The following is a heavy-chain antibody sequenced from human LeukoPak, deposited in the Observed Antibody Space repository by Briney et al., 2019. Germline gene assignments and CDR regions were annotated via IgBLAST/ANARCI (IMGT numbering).Heavy chain of an antibody. CDR2: IYYSGAT. D-gene: IGHD1-1*01. CDR1: GGSISSGDYY. Sequence: PSETLSLTCTVSGGSISSGDYYWGWIRQPPGKGLEWIGAIYYSGATYYNPSLKSRVTISVDTSKNEVSLKLSSVTVADTAVYYCAGNDFYYFDYWGQGTLVTVSS. V-gene: IGHV4-39*01. CDR3: AGNDFYYFDY. J-gene: IGHJ4*02.